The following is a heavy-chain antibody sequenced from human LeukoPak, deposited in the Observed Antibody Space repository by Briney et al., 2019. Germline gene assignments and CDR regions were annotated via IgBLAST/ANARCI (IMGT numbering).Heavy chain of an antibody. Sequence: SETLSLTCAVYGGTFSGYYWSWIRQPPGKGLEWIGEINHSGNTNYNPSLKSRVTISIDTSKNQFSLKLSSVTAADTAVYYCARVKDMGSGWFDYWGQGTLVTVSS. D-gene: IGHD6-19*01. CDR2: INHSGNT. V-gene: IGHV4-34*01. CDR1: GGTFSGYY. J-gene: IGHJ4*02. CDR3: ARVKDMGSGWFDY.